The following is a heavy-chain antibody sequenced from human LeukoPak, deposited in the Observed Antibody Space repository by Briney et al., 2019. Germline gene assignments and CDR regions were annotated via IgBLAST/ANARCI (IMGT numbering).Heavy chain of an antibody. Sequence: GGSLRLSCAASGFIFSNYAMYWVRQAPGKGLEWVSAISGRSDNTYYADSVKGRFTLSRDSSKNTLYLRMNSLRADDTAVYYCAKWGDYDVLTGYYVSDFWGQGTLVTVSS. CDR3: AKWGDYDVLTGYYVSDF. J-gene: IGHJ4*02. CDR2: ISGRSDNT. D-gene: IGHD3-9*01. V-gene: IGHV3-23*01. CDR1: GFIFSNYA.